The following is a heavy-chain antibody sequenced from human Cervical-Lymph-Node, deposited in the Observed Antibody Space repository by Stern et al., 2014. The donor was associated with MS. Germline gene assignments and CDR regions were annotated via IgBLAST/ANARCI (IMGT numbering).Heavy chain of an antibody. CDR1: GGSVRNSNYY. V-gene: IGHV4-39*01. Sequence: LQLQESGPGLVKPSETLSVTCSVSGGSVRNSNYYWAWIRQPPGKGLDWIGGVTHSGHTFNSPSPQSRVTMSVETSQTRVSLRLLSVTAADTAVYFCARDLSSVMDVWGQGTTVTVSS. D-gene: IGHD6-6*01. CDR3: ARDLSSVMDV. J-gene: IGHJ6*02. CDR2: VTHSGHT.